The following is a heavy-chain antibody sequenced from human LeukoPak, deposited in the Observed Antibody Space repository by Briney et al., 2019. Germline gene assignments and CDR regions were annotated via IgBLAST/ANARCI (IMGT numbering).Heavy chain of an antibody. CDR1: GYTFTSYA. CDR3: ARNKQWPFLYWYFDL. J-gene: IGHJ2*01. V-gene: IGHV1-3*01. Sequence: ASVKVSCKASGYTFTSYAMHWVRQAPGQRLEWMGWINAGNGNTKYSQKFQGGVTITRDTSASTAYMELSSLRSEDTAVYYCARNKQWPFLYWYFDLWAVAPWSLSPQ. CDR2: INAGNGNT. D-gene: IGHD6-19*01.